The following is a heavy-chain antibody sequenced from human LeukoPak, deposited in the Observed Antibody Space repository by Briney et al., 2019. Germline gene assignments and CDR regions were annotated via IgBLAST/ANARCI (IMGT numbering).Heavy chain of an antibody. D-gene: IGHD2-21*01. CDR2: IYYIGST. J-gene: IGHJ4*02. CDR1: GGSISSYY. V-gene: IGHV4-59*12. Sequence: PSETLSLTCTVSGGSISSYYCSWIRQPPGKGLEWSGYIYYIGSTNYNPSLKSRFTISADTSTDQFSLELRTLSAADTAMYFCARPGSISAFDFWGRGTLVTVSS. CDR3: ARPGSISAFDF.